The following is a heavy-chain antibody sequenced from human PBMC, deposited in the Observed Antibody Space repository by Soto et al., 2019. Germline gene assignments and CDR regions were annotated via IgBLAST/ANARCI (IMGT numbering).Heavy chain of an antibody. CDR1: GNTFSYRY. J-gene: IGHJ4*02. D-gene: IGHD1-26*01. CDR3: ASGGAGSGPFTWELPDH. CDR2: IAPFSGDV. V-gene: IGHV1-45*02. Sequence: QMQLVQSGAEVTKTGSSVTVSCQALGNTFSYRYLHWVRQAPGQALEWMGWIAPFSGDVHYAQKFQERVTLTRDRSINTAYLRMSSLRSADTAIYFCASGGAGSGPFTWELPDHWGQGTLVTVSS.